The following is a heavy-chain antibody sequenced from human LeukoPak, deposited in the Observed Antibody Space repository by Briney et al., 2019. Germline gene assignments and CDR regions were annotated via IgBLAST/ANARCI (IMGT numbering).Heavy chain of an antibody. J-gene: IGHJ4*02. CDR2: IYYSGST. CDR1: GGSISSSSYY. Sequence: SETLSLTCTVSGGSISSSSYYWGWIRQPPGKGLEWIGSIYYSGSTYYNPSLKSRVTISVDTSKNQFSLKLSSVTAADTAVYYCARVSGRDYYFDYWGQGTLVTVPS. CDR3: ARVSGRDYYFDY. V-gene: IGHV4-39*07. D-gene: IGHD3-3*02.